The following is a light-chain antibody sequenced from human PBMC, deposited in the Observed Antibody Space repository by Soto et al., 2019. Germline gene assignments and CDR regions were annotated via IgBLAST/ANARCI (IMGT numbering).Light chain of an antibody. CDR1: QSVSSY. CDR2: DAS. Sequence: EIVLTQSPATLSLSPGERATLSCRASQSVSSYLAGYQQKPGQAPRLLIYDASNRATGIPARFSGSGSGTDFTLTIRSLEPEDFAVYYCQQRSNWPSFGQGTKLEIK. V-gene: IGKV3-11*01. J-gene: IGKJ2*01. CDR3: QQRSNWPS.